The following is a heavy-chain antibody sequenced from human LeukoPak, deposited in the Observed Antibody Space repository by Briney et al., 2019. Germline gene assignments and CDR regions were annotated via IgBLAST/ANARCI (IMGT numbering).Heavy chain of an antibody. D-gene: IGHD7-27*01. CDR3: ARDQTGDWMLDY. CDR1: GGSISSGDYY. CDR2: IYYSGST. Sequence: PSETLSLTCTVSGGSISSGDYYWSWIRQPPGKGLEWIGYIYYSGSTYYNPSLKSRVTISVDTSKNQFSLKLSSVTAADTAVYYCARDQTGDWMLDYWGQGTLVTVSS. J-gene: IGHJ4*02. V-gene: IGHV4-30-4*08.